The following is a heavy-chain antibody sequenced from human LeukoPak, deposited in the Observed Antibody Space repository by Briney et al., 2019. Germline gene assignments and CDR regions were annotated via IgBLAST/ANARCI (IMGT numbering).Heavy chain of an antibody. CDR3: ARDPNQLSYYYYYMDV. CDR1: GFTFCSYA. D-gene: IGHD2-2*01. J-gene: IGHJ6*03. CDR2: ISYDGSNK. V-gene: IGHV3-30*04. Sequence: RGSLRLSCAASGFTFCSYAMHWGPQAPGKGLEWVAVISYDGSNKYYADSVKGRFTISRDNSKNTLYLQMNSLRAEDTAVYYCARDPNQLSYYYYYMDVWGKGTTVTVSS.